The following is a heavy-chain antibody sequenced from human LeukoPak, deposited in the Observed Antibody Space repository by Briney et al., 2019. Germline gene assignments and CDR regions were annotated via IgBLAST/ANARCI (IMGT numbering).Heavy chain of an antibody. D-gene: IGHD3-3*01. CDR1: GFIFSSYA. CDR3: SGVTIFGVDIYYFDY. V-gene: IGHV3-23*01. CDR2: IIVSGDST. Sequence: GGSLRLSCAASGFIFSSYAMSWVRQAPGKGLEWVSSIIVSGDSTYYADSVKGRFTISRDNSKNTLYLQMNSLRAEDTAVYYCSGVTIFGVDIYYFDYWGQGTLVTVSS. J-gene: IGHJ4*02.